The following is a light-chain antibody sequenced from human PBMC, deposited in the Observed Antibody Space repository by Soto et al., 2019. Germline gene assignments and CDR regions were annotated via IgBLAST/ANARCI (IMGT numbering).Light chain of an antibody. CDR1: ETISNQ. CDR2: DAS. CDR3: QHRSDWPPICT. J-gene: IGKJ2*02. V-gene: IGKV3-11*01. Sequence: VLTQSPATLSLFPGESATLSCRASETISNQLAWYQQKPGQAPRLLMYDASHRVTGIPARFSGSGSGTDFTLIISSLEPADFAVYYCQHRSDWPPICTFGQGTKVNI.